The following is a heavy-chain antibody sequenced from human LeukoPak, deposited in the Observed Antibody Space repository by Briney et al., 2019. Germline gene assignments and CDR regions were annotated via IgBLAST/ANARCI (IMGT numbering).Heavy chain of an antibody. CDR1: GGSVNSGSYY. V-gene: IGHV4-61*01. D-gene: IGHD3-16*01. J-gene: IGHJ5*02. CDR3: ARALLRPWFDP. CDR2: IYYSGST. Sequence: SETLSLTCTVSGGSVNSGSYYWNWIRQPPGKGLEWIGYIYYSGSTNYNPSLKSRVTISVDTSKNQFSLKLRSVTTADTAVYYCARALLRPWFDPWGQGTLVTVSS.